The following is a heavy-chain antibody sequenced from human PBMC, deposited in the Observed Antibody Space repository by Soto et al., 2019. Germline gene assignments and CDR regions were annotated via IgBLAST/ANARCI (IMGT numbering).Heavy chain of an antibody. V-gene: IGHV4-39*01. Sequence: QLQLQESGPGLVKPSETLSLTCTISGGSISTTNYYWGCIRQPPGMGLEWIGTIYDSGSTYYYPSLKRRVTFSVEPSKNQSSLKLSSVTAADTAVYCCARRGDYDWYFDLWGRGTLVTVSS. J-gene: IGHJ2*01. CDR1: GGSISTTNYY. CDR3: ARRGDYDWYFDL. D-gene: IGHD4-17*01. CDR2: IYDSGST.